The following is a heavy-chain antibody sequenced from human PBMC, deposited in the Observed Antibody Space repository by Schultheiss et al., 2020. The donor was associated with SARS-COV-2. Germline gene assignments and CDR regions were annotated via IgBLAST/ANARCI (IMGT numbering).Heavy chain of an antibody. J-gene: IGHJ5*02. V-gene: IGHV1-69*13. Sequence: SVKVSCKASGGTFSSYAISWVRQAPGQGLEWMGGIIPIFGTANYAQKFQGRVTITADESTSTAYMELSSLRSEDTAVYYCARDFADYYDSSGYYPNWFDPWGQGTLVTVSS. CDR1: GGTFSSYA. CDR2: IIPIFGTA. CDR3: ARDFADYYDSSGYYPNWFDP. D-gene: IGHD3-22*01.